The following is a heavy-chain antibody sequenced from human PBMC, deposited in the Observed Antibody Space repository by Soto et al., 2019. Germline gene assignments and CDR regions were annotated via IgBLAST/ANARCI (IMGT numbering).Heavy chain of an antibody. CDR1: GFIVSSNY. J-gene: IGHJ4*01. CDR2: IYSGGST. D-gene: IGHD5-18*01. V-gene: IGHV3-66*01. Sequence: EVQLVESGGSLVQPGGSLRLSCAASGFIVSSNYMSWVRQAPGKGLEWVSVIYSGGSTYYADSVKGRFPISRDISKNTLYLQMNRLRAEDTAVYYCARAYLVPTAMPHFWGHGTRVTVSS. CDR3: ARAYLVPTAMPHF.